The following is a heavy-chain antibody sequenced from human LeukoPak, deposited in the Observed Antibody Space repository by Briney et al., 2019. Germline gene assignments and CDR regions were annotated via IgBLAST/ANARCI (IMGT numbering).Heavy chain of an antibody. CDR3: ARDPEGCTSTSCYTRPWWHFDL. CDR2: ISSGDSTT. V-gene: IGHV3-48*03. J-gene: IGHJ2*01. D-gene: IGHD2-2*02. CDR1: GFIFSSYE. Sequence: GGSLRLSCAASGFIFSSYEMSWVRQAPGKGLEWVSYISSGDSTTHYADSVKGRFTISRDNAVDSQYLQMNSLRAEDTAVYFCARDPEGCTSTSCYTRPWWHFDLWGRGTLVTVSS.